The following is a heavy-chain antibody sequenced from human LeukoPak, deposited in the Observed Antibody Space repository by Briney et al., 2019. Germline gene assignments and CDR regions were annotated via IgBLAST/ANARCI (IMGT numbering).Heavy chain of an antibody. J-gene: IGHJ5*02. CDR3: ARGANYDYVWGSYRYGWFDP. CDR1: GFTFSSYE. D-gene: IGHD3-16*02. V-gene: IGHV3-48*03. Sequence: GGSLRLSCAASGFTFSSYEMNWVRQAPGKGLEWVSYISSSGSTIYYADSVKGRFTISRDNAKNSLYLQMNSLRAEDTAVYYCARGANYDYVWGSYRYGWFDPWGQGTLVTVSS. CDR2: ISSSGSTI.